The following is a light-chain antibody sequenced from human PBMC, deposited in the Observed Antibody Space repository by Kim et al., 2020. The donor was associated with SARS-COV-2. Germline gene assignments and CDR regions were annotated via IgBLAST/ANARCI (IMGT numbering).Light chain of an antibody. V-gene: IGKV1-39*01. CDR3: QQSYSTPFT. CDR1: QSIISY. J-gene: IGKJ5*01. Sequence: DIQMTQSPSSLSASVGDRVTITCRASQSIISYLNWYQQKPGKAPKLLIYAASSLQRGVPSRFSGSGSGTDFTLTISSLQPEDFATYYFQQSYSTPFTFGQGTRLEIK. CDR2: AAS.